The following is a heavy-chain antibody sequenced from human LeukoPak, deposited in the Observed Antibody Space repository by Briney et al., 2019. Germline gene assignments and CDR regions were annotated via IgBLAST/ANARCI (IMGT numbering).Heavy chain of an antibody. CDR3: AREAAAAGTPLYYYYYGMDV. J-gene: IGHJ6*02. Sequence: ASVTVSCKASGYTFTSYGISWVRQAPGQGLEWMGWISAYNGNTNYAQKLQGRVTMTTDTSTSTAYMELRSLRSDDTAVYYCAREAAAAGTPLYYYYYGMDVWGQGTTVTVSS. D-gene: IGHD6-13*01. V-gene: IGHV1-18*01. CDR2: ISAYNGNT. CDR1: GYTFTSYG.